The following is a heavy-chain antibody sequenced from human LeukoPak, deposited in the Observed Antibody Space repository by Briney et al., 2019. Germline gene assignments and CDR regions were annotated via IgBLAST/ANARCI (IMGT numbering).Heavy chain of an antibody. CDR2: INAGNGNT. D-gene: IGHD6-19*01. CDR1: GYTFTTYA. J-gene: IGHJ4*02. Sequence: ASVNVSCTASGYTFTTYAMHWVRQAPGQSLEWMGWINAGNGNTKYSQKFQGRVTITRDTSASTAYMELSSLRSEDTAVYYCARDMSSGWSFDYWGQGTLVTVSS. CDR3: ARDMSSGWSFDY. V-gene: IGHV1-3*01.